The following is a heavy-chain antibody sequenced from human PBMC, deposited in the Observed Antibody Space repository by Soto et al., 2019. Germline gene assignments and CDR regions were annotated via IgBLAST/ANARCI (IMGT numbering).Heavy chain of an antibody. CDR3: ARGGIVVVPAALYSYDDYTDYRFDS. CDR2: VIPMFAAT. V-gene: IGHV1-69*01. D-gene: IGHD2-15*01. CDR1: GGSFSDFA. J-gene: IGHJ4*02. Sequence: QVQLAQSGAEVRKPGSSVKVSCRASGGSFSDFAFSWVRQAPGQGLGWLGGVIPMFAATKYAQRFQGRVTITAKASTRTMDLALSSITSDDSAVYYCARGGIVVVPAALYSYDDYTDYRFDSWGQGTLVSVSS.